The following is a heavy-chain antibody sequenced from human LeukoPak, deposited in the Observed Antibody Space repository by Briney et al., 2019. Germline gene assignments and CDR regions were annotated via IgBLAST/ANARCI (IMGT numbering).Heavy chain of an antibody. V-gene: IGHV3-53*01. D-gene: IGHD4-17*01. CDR3: ARDRGDYVLDY. CDR1: GFTVSSNY. Sequence: GGSLRLSCAATGFTVSSNYMSWVRQAPGKGLEWVSVIYIAGSTYYTDSVKGRFTISRDNSKNTVFLQMNSLRAEDTAVYYCARDRGDYVLDYWGQGTLVTVSS. J-gene: IGHJ4*02. CDR2: IYIAGST.